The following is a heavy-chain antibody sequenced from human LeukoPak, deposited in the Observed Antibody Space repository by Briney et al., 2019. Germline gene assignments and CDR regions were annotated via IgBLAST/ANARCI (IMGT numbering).Heavy chain of an antibody. V-gene: IGHV1-46*01. CDR2: INPSGGST. D-gene: IGHD1-26*01. J-gene: IGHJ3*02. CDR1: GYTFTSYY. CDR3: ARVGVYSGSYYLSLTPDHDAFDI. Sequence: ASVKVSCKASGYTFTSYYMHWVRQAPGQGLEWMGIINPSGGSTSYAQKFQGRVTMTRDTSTSTVYMELSSLRSEDTAVYYCARVGVYSGSYYLSLTPDHDAFDIWGQGTMVTVSS.